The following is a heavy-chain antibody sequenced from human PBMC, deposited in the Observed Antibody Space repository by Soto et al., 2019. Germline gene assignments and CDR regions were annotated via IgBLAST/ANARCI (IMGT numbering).Heavy chain of an antibody. V-gene: IGHV3-7*01. J-gene: IGHJ3*02. CDR1: GFTFSSYW. CDR3: ARREEDIVVVHDAFDI. D-gene: IGHD2-2*01. Sequence: GGSLRLSCAASGFTFSSYWMSWVRQAPGKGLEWVANIKQDGSEKYYVDSVKGRFTISRDNAKNSLYLQMNSLRAEDTAVYYCARREEDIVVVHDAFDIWGQGTMVTVSS. CDR2: IKQDGSEK.